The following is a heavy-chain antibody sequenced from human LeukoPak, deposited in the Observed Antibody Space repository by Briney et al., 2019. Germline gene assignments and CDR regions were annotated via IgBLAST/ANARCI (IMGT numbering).Heavy chain of an antibody. V-gene: IGHV4/OR15-8*01. D-gene: IGHD1/OR15-1a*01. J-gene: IGHJ4*02. CDR2: IYHGGST. Sequence: SETLSLTCDVSGDSITSSYWWAWIRQPPGKGLEWVGEIYHGGSTNYNPSLGSRVTISLDTSKNRFSLFLNSVTAADTAVYFCARVGTAALNILDYWGQGTLVTVSS. CDR1: GDSITSSYW. CDR3: ARVGTAALNILDY.